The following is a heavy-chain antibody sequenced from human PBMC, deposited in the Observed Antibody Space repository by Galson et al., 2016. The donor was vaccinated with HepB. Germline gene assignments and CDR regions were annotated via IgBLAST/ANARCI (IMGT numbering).Heavy chain of an antibody. J-gene: IGHJ4*02. CDR1: GFTFGDYY. D-gene: IGHD5-24*01. V-gene: IGHV3-11*04. CDR3: ARDPGYITAAPFFDY. Sequence: SLRLSCAASGFTFGDYYMTWVRQAPGKGLEWVSSISTSGTNTYYADSVKGRFTISRDNAKNSLYVQMNSLRAEDTALYYCARDPGYITAAPFFDYWGEGTLVPVSS. CDR2: ISTSGTNT.